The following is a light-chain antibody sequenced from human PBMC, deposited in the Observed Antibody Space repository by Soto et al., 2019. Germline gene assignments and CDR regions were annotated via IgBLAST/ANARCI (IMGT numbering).Light chain of an antibody. CDR3: QQRHMWPIT. Sequence: EVVLTQSPVTLSLSPGERATLSCRASQSFRGLLAWYQQKPGQAPRLLIYDAYNRATGIPPRFSGSGSGTDFTRTISSLEPEDSAVYYCQQRHMWPITFGQGTRLEI. J-gene: IGKJ5*01. CDR2: DAY. CDR1: QSFRGL. V-gene: IGKV3-11*01.